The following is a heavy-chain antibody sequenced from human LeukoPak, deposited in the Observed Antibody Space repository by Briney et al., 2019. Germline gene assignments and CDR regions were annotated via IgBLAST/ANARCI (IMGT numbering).Heavy chain of an antibody. CDR2: ISGSGGST. J-gene: IGHJ4*02. D-gene: IGHD3-16*01. CDR1: GFTFSSYA. Sequence: GGSLRLSCAASGFTFSSYAMSWVRQAPGKGLEWVSAISGSGGSTYYADSVKGRFTTSRDNSKNTLYLQMNSLRAEDTAVYYCAKGQSFLSMYYFDYWGQGTLVTVSS. CDR3: AKGQSFLSMYYFDY. V-gene: IGHV3-23*01.